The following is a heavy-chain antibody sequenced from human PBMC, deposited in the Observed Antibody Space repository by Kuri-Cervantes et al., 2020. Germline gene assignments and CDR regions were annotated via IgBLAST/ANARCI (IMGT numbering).Heavy chain of an antibody. J-gene: IGHJ5*02. CDR1: GYTLTELS. V-gene: IGHV1-8*01. D-gene: IGHD3-10*01. CDR3: ARVRSYLRRSPRENWFDP. CDR2: MNPNSGNT. Sequence: ASVKVSCKVSGYTLTELSMHWVRQAPGKGLKWMGWMNPNSGNTGYAQKFQGRVTMTRNTSISTAYMELSSLRSEDTAVYYCARVRSYLRRSPRENWFDPWGQGTLVTVSS.